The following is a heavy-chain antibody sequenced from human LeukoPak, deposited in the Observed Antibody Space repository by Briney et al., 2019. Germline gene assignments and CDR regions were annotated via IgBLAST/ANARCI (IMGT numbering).Heavy chain of an antibody. V-gene: IGHV1-46*01. D-gene: IGHD3-22*01. Sequence: ASVKVSCKASGYTFTSYYMHWVRQAPGQGLEWMGIINPSGDSTNYAQKFQGRVTMTRDTSTTTVYMNLRSLRSEDTAVYYCARGRYYTDTSGFSPLDRWGQGTLVTVSS. CDR2: INPSGDST. CDR1: GYTFTSYY. J-gene: IGHJ5*02. CDR3: ARGRYYTDTSGFSPLDR.